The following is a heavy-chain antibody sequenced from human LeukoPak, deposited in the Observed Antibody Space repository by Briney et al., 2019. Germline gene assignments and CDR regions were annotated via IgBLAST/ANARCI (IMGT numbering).Heavy chain of an antibody. V-gene: IGHV3-21*04. CDR1: GFTSRDYT. Sequence: GGSLRLSCVASGFTSRDYTLNWVRQAPGKGLEWVSFIGSRSTYINYADSVKGRFTISRDNAKNMLYLQMNSLRAEDTALYYCAKGIRQLGNYYYYMDVWGKGTTVTVSS. D-gene: IGHD7-27*01. CDR2: IGSRSTYI. J-gene: IGHJ6*03. CDR3: AKGIRQLGNYYYYMDV.